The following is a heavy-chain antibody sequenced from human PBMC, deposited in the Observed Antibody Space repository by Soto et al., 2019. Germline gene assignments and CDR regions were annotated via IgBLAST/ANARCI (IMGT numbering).Heavy chain of an antibody. Sequence: SETLSLTCTISGGSISVYYWSWIRQPPRQGLEWIGYVYDNGRPYYSPSLKSRVTITADTSKTQISRKLTSTTAAATAVYYCARGVGSSPPRYWGRGTLVTVSS. J-gene: IGHJ4*02. V-gene: IGHV4-59*01. CDR1: GGSISVYY. CDR3: ARGVGSSPPRY. CDR2: VYDNGRP. D-gene: IGHD3-9*01.